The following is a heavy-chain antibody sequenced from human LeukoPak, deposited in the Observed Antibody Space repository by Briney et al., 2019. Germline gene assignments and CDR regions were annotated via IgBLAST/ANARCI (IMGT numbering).Heavy chain of an antibody. CDR2: IYYSGST. Sequence: KPSETLSLTCTVSGGSISSYYWSWIRQPPGKGLEWIGYIYYSGSTNYNPSLKSRITISVDTSKNQFSLKLSSVTAADTAVYYCAREVAVAGKSGWFDPWGQGTLVTVSS. V-gene: IGHV4-59*01. CDR1: GGSISSYY. D-gene: IGHD6-19*01. J-gene: IGHJ5*02. CDR3: AREVAVAGKSGWFDP.